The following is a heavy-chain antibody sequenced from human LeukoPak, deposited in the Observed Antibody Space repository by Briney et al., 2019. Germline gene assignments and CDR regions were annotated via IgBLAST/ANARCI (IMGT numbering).Heavy chain of an antibody. CDR2: IGGSDTIV. J-gene: IGHJ4*02. Sequence: GGSLRLSCGASEFNVNDYYMSWVRQAPGKGLEWISDIGGSDTIVAYAGSVEGRFTISRDIAKNSLFLQMDSLRADDTAVYYCARELVAGTFDHWGQGILVTVPS. CDR3: ARELVAGTFDH. V-gene: IGHV3-11*01. D-gene: IGHD1-7*01. CDR1: EFNVNDYY.